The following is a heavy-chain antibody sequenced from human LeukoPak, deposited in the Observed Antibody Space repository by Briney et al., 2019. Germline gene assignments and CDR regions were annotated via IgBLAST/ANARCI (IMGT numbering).Heavy chain of an antibody. D-gene: IGHD3-16*01. CDR3: ARRSFTAFDY. V-gene: IGHV4-34*01. J-gene: IGHJ4*02. CDR2: INHSGST. CDR1: GGSFSGYC. Sequence: KPSETLSLTCAVYGGSFSGYCWSWIRQPPGKGLEWIGEINHSGSTNYNPSLRSRVTISVDTSKNQFSLKLSSVTAADTAVYYCARRSFTAFDYWGQGTLVTVSS.